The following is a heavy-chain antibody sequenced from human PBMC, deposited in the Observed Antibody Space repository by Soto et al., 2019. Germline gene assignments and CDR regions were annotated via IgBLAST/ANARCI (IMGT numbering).Heavy chain of an antibody. CDR2: INAGNGNT. Sequence: ASVKVSCKVSGYTFTSYAMHWVRQAPGQRLEWMGWINAGNGNTKYSQKFQGRVTITRDTSASTAYMELSSLRSEDTAVYYCARFSVTTAPQDYRGKGPLVTISS. CDR3: ARFSVTTAPQDY. J-gene: IGHJ4*02. CDR1: GYTFTSYA. D-gene: IGHD4-17*01. V-gene: IGHV1-3*01.